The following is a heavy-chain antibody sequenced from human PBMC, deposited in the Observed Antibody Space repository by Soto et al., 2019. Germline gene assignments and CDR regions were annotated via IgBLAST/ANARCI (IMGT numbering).Heavy chain of an antibody. CDR3: ARNVYCGGDCYYYYFDY. CDR1: GYTFTKNY. V-gene: IGHV1-46*01. CDR2: IDPSGGGT. J-gene: IGHJ4*02. Sequence: QVQLVQSGAEVKKPGASVKVSCKASGYTFTKNYIHWVRQAPGQEIQWMGMIDPSGGGTSYAQKFPGRVAMTRDTSTDTVYLELNSLRSEDTAVYYCARNVYCGGDCYYYYFDYWGQGTLVTVSS. D-gene: IGHD2-21*02.